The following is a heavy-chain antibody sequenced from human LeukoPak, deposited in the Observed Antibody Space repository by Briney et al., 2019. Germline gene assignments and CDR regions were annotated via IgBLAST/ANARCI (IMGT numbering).Heavy chain of an antibody. CDR2: IYYSGST. CDR1: GGSISSHY. J-gene: IGHJ4*02. V-gene: IGHV4-59*11. Sequence: SETLSLTCTVSGGSISSHYWSWIRQPPGKGLEWIGYIYYSGSTNYNPSLKSRVTISVDTSKNQFSLKLSSVTAADTAVYYCARRRGWKQQLVYFDYWGQGTLATVSS. CDR3: ARRRGWKQQLVYFDY. D-gene: IGHD6-13*01.